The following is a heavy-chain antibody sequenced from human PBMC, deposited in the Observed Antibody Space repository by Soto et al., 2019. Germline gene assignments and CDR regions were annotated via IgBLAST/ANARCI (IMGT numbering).Heavy chain of an antibody. J-gene: IGHJ6*02. CDR1: GGSISSGDYY. Sequence: SETLSLTCTVSGGSISSGDYYWSWIRQPPGKGLEWIGYIYYSGSTYYNPSLKSRVTISVDTSKNQFSLKLSSVTAADTAVYYCARSIPLRGYRYGSYYYYYGMDVWGQGTTVTVSS. D-gene: IGHD5-18*01. V-gene: IGHV4-30-4*01. CDR3: ARSIPLRGYRYGSYYYYYGMDV. CDR2: IYYSGST.